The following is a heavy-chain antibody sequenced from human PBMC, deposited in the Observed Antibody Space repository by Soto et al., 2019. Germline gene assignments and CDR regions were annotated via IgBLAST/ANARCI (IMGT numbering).Heavy chain of an antibody. CDR2: ISSSSSYI. J-gene: IGHJ3*02. V-gene: IGHV3-21*01. Sequence: GGSLRLSCAASGFTFSSYSMNWVRQAPGKGLEWVSSISSSSSYIYYADSVKGRFTISRDNATNSLYLQMNTLRAEDTALYYCARDPPAYYTSSGFAAFDIWGQGTMVTVSS. CDR1: GFTFSSYS. D-gene: IGHD3-22*01. CDR3: ARDPPAYYTSSGFAAFDI.